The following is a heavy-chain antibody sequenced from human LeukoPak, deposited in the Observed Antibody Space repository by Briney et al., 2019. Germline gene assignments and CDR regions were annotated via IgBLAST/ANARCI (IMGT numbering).Heavy chain of an antibody. D-gene: IGHD1-1*01. Sequence: PGGSLRLSCAASGFTFSDYYMSWIRQAPGKGLEWVANIKQDGSEKYYVDSVKGRFTISRDNAKNSLYLQMNSLRAEDTAVYYCAREVQYYFDYWGQGTLVTVSS. CDR1: GFTFSDYY. CDR3: AREVQYYFDY. V-gene: IGHV3-7*01. J-gene: IGHJ4*02. CDR2: IKQDGSEK.